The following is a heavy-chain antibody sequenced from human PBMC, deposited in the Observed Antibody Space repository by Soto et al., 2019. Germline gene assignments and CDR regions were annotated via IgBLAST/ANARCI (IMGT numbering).Heavy chain of an antibody. V-gene: IGHV3-33*01. Sequence: QVQLEESGGGVVQPGRSLRLSCEASGFTFNTYSMHWVRQPPGKGLEWLAAIWYDGTQKYYADSVKGRFIIYRDNSKKTLDLEMNSLRAEDTAVYYCARAGGTTVTGLWHFDSWGQGTLVTVSS. CDR3: ARAGGTTVTGLWHFDS. D-gene: IGHD4-17*01. CDR1: GFTFNTYS. J-gene: IGHJ4*02. CDR2: IWYDGTQK.